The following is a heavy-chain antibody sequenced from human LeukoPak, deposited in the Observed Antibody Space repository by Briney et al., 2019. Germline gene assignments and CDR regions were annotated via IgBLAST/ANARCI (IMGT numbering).Heavy chain of an antibody. J-gene: IGHJ4*02. CDR1: GFTFSTYW. CDR3: VRDGSGTTPFDH. V-gene: IGHV3-74*01. D-gene: IGHD1-26*01. CDR2: ISTDGSST. Sequence: PGWSLTLSCAASGFTFSTYWMHWVRQAPARGLVWVSLISTDGSSTIYADSVKGRFTISRDNAKNTLYLQMNSLRAEDTAVYYCVRDGSGTTPFDHWGQGTLATVSS.